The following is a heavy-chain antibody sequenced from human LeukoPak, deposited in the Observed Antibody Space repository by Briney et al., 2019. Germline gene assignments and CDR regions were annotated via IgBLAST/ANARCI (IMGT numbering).Heavy chain of an antibody. CDR2: IYYSGTT. CDR3: ARGVYIAAAQYGY. J-gene: IGHJ4*02. V-gene: IGHV4-59*01. CDR1: GGSISSYY. Sequence: SETLSPTCTVSGGSISSYYWSWIRQPPGKGLEWIGYIYYSGTTNYNPSLKSRVTISVDTSKNQFSPKLSSVTAADTAVYYCARGVYIAAAQYGYWGQGTLVTVSS. D-gene: IGHD6-13*01.